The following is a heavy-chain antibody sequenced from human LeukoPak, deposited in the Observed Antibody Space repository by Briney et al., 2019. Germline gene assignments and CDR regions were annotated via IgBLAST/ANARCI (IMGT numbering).Heavy chain of an antibody. J-gene: IGHJ4*02. V-gene: IGHV3-33*08. CDR2: IWYDGSTK. CDR1: GFTLSSHG. CDR3: ARGAAASTDDWSGYYFLVDY. D-gene: IGHD3-3*01. Sequence: GGSLRLSCAASGFTLSSHGMHWVRQAPGRGLEWVAVIWYDGSTKYYAGSVKGRFTISRDNSKNTLSLQMNSLRAEDTAVYYCARGAAASTDDWSGYYFLVDYWGQGALVTVSS.